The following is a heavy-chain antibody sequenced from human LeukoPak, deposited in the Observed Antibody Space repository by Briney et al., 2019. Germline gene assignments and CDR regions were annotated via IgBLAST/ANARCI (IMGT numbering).Heavy chain of an antibody. V-gene: IGHV4-61*02. Sequence: SETLSLTCSVSGDSNRSGTYYWRWIRQPAGKGLEWIGRIYTSGSTSYNPSLKSRVTISVDTSKNQFSLKFTSVTAADTAVYYCARGGGATRIDYWGQGTLVTVSS. J-gene: IGHJ4*02. CDR1: GDSNRSGTYY. D-gene: IGHD5-12*01. CDR2: IYTSGST. CDR3: ARGGGATRIDY.